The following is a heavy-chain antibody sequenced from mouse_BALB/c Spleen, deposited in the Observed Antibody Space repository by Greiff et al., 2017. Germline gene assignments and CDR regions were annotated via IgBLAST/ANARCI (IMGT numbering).Heavy chain of an antibody. D-gene: IGHD2-14*01. CDR3: ARDPDYRYD. CDR1: GFTFSSYG. Sequence: DVMLVESGGGLVQPGGSLKLSCAASGFTFSSYGMSWVRQTPDKRLELVATINSNGGSTYYPDSVKGRFTISRDNAKNTLYLQMSSLKSEDTAMYYCARDPDYRYDWGQGTLVTVSA. V-gene: IGHV5-6-3*01. CDR2: INSNGGST. J-gene: IGHJ3*01.